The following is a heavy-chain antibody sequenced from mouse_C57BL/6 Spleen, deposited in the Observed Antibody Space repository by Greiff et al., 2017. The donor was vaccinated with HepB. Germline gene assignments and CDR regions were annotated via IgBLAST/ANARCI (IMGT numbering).Heavy chain of an antibody. V-gene: IGHV1-22*01. J-gene: IGHJ3*01. CDR2: INPNNGGT. D-gene: IGHD2-3*01. CDR3: ARSLYDGYPY. CDR1: GYTFTDYN. Sequence: DVHLVESGPELVKPGASVKMSCKASGYTFTDYNMHWVKQSHGKSLEWIGYINPNNGGTSYNQKFKGKATLTVNKSSSTAYMELRSLTSEDSAVYYCARSLYDGYPYWGQGTLVTVSA.